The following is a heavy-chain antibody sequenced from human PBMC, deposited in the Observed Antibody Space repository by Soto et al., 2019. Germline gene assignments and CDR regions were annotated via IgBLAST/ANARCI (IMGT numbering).Heavy chain of an antibody. V-gene: IGHV1-18*04. J-gene: IGHJ6*02. CDR2: ISAYNGNT. CDR1: GYTFTSYG. CDR3: ASTYSPDYYYYYYGMDV. D-gene: IGHD4-4*01. Sequence: QVQLVQSGAEVKKPGASVKVSCKASGYTFTSYGISWVRQAPGQGLEWMGWISAYNGNTNYAQKLQGRVTMTTDTSTSTAYMELRSLRSDDTAVYYRASTYSPDYYYYYYGMDVWGQGTTVTVSS.